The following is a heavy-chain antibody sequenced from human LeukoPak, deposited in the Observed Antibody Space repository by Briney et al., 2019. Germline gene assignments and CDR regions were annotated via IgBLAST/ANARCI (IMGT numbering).Heavy chain of an antibody. CDR1: VGSIRSYH. V-gene: IGHV4-59*01. J-gene: IGHJ3*02. CDR3: ASLRDGYIPGAFDM. CDR2: IYYSGST. Sequence: PSETLSLTCTVSVGSIRSYHWSWIRQPPGKGLEWIGYIYYSGSTNYNPSLKSRVTISVDTSKNQFSLKLSSVTAADTAVYYCASLRDGYIPGAFDMWGQGTMVTVSS. D-gene: IGHD5-24*01.